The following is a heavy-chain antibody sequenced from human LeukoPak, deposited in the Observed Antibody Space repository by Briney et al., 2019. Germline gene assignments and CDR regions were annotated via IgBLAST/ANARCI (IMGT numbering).Heavy chain of an antibody. CDR3: ARARGDYYYYYGMDV. Sequence: ASVKVSCKASGYTFTSCDINWVRQATGQGLEWMGWMNPNSGNTGYAQKFQGRVTMTRNTSISTAYMELSSLRSEDTAVYYCARARGDYYYYYGMDVWGQGTTVTVSS. CDR1: GYTFTSCD. CDR2: MNPNSGNT. D-gene: IGHD3-10*01. J-gene: IGHJ6*02. V-gene: IGHV1-8*01.